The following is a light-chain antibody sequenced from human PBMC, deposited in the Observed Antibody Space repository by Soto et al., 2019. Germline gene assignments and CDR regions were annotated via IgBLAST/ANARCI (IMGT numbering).Light chain of an antibody. CDR3: CSYAGGSTYV. Sequence: QSVLTQPPSVSGAPGQRVTISCTGNSSNIGAGFDVHWYQQLPGTAPKVMIYEDSKRPSAISDRFSGSKSGNTASLTISGLQAEDEADYYCCSYAGGSTYVFGTGTKLTVL. V-gene: IGLV1-40*01. CDR1: SSNIGAGFD. J-gene: IGLJ1*01. CDR2: EDS.